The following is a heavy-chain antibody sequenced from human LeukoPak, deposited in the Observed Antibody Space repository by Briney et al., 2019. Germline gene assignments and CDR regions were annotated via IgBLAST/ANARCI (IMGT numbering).Heavy chain of an antibody. CDR2: IYYSGST. D-gene: IGHD1-1*01. J-gene: IGHJ4*02. V-gene: IGHV4-59*01. CDR3: ARVGAANEYY. CDR1: GGSISSYY. Sequence: SETLSLTCTASGGSISSYYWSWIRQPPGKGLEWIGCIYYSGSTNYNPSLKSRVTIAVDTSKNQFSLKLSSVTAADTAVYYCARVGAANEYYWGQGTLVTVSS.